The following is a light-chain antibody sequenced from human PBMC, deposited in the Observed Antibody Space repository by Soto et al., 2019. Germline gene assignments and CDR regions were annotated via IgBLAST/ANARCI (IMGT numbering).Light chain of an antibody. V-gene: IGLV2-14*01. J-gene: IGLJ1*01. CDR1: RSDVGGYTY. Sequence: QSVLTQPASVSGSPGQSITISCTGTRSDVGGYTYVSWYQQHPGKAPKLMIYDVSYRPSGVSNRFSGSKSGNTASLTISGLQAEDEADYYCCSSTSSNTYVFGTGTKVTVL. CDR3: CSSTSSNTYV. CDR2: DVS.